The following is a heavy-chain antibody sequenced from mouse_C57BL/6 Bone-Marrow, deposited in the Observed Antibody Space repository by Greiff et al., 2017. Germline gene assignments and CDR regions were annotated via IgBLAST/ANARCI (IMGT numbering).Heavy chain of an antibody. V-gene: IGHV1-64*01. CDR1: GYTFSSYW. Sequence: QVQLQQPGAELVKPGASVKLSCKASGYTFSSYWLHWEKQRPGQGLVWIGMIHPNSGSTNYNEKFKSKATLTVDKSSSTAYMQLSSLTSEDTAVYYCARCLYAMDYWGQGTSVTVSS. CDR2: IHPNSGST. CDR3: ARCLYAMDY. J-gene: IGHJ4*01.